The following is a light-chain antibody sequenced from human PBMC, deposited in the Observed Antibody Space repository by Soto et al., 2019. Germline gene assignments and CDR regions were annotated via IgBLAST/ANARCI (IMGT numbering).Light chain of an antibody. CDR2: DAS. CDR1: QTVGRS. CDR3: QQRFNWPLT. V-gene: IGKV3-11*01. Sequence: EIVLTQSPATLSLSPGARATLSCRARQTVGRSLAWYQQKPGQAPRLLISDASNRATGIPARFSGSGSGTDFTLTVSSLESEDFAIYFCQQRFNWPLTFGQGTRLEIK. J-gene: IGKJ5*01.